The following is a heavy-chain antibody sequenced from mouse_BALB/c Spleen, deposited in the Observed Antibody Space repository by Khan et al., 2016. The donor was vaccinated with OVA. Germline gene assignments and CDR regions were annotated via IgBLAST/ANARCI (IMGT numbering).Heavy chain of an antibody. CDR3: ARPPYFSYVMGY. V-gene: IGHV9-3-1*01. J-gene: IGHJ4*01. D-gene: IGHD2-10*01. CDR2: INTYTGEP. CDR1: GYTFTNYG. Sequence: QIQLVQSGPELKKPGETVKISCKASGYTFTNYGMNWVKQAPGKGLKWMGWINTYTGEPTYADDFKGRFAVSLETSASTAYLQINNLKNEDTATYFCARPPYFSYVMGYWGQGTSVTVSS.